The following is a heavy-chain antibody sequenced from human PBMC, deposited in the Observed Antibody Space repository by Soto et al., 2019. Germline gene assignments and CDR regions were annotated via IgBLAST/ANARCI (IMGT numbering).Heavy chain of an antibody. D-gene: IGHD1-26*01. CDR2: ISHDGSKK. J-gene: IGHJ4*02. V-gene: IGHV3-30*18. Sequence: HPGGSLRLSCAASGFTVSSNYMSWVRQATGKELEWVAVISHDGSKKYSADSVMGRFTISRDNSENTLFLQVNSLRGEDTAVYYCAKDISSYSGSYTYYFDYWGQGTLVTVSS. CDR3: AKDISSYSGSYTYYFDY. CDR1: GFTVSSNY.